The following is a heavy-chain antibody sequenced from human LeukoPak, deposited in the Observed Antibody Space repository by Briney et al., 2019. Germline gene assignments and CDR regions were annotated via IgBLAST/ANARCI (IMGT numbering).Heavy chain of an antibody. D-gene: IGHD3-10*01. CDR2: MNPNSGNT. Sequence: ASVKVSCKASGYTFTSYDINWVRQATGQGLEWMGWMNPNSGNTGYAQKFQGRVTITRNTSISTAYMELSSLRSEDTAVYYCATAPLVRGVRDGSHDYWGQGTLVTVSS. CDR1: GYTFTSYD. CDR3: ATAPLVRGVRDGSHDY. J-gene: IGHJ4*02. V-gene: IGHV1-8*03.